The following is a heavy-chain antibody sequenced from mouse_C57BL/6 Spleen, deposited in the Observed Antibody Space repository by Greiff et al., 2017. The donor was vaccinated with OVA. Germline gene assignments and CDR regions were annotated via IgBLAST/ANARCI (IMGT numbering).Heavy chain of an antibody. J-gene: IGHJ2*01. Sequence: EVKLVESEGGLVQPGSSLKLSCTASGFTFSDYYMAWVRQVPEKGLEWVANINYDGSSTYYLDSLKSRFIISRDNDKNILYLQMSSLKSEDTATYYCARNYYVSSYFDYWGQGTTLTGSS. V-gene: IGHV5-16*01. D-gene: IGHD1-1*01. CDR1: GFTFSDYY. CDR2: INYDGSST. CDR3: ARNYYVSSYFDY.